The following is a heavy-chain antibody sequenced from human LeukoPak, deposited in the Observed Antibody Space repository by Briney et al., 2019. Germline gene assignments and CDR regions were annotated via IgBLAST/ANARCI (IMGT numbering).Heavy chain of an antibody. CDR3: AELGITMIGGV. D-gene: IGHD3-10*02. CDR1: GFTFSHYA. CDR2: ISYNGGNK. Sequence: PGGSLRLSCAASGFTFSHYAIHWVRQAPGKGLEWLSLISYNGGNKYYADSVKGRFTIDRDNSKNSLYLQMNSLRAEDTAVYYCAELGITMIGGVWGKGTTVTISS. J-gene: IGHJ6*04. V-gene: IGHV3-30*04.